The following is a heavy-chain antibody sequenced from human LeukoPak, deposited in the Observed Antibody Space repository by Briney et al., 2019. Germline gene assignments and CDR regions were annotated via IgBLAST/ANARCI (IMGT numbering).Heavy chain of an antibody. V-gene: IGHV3-23*01. CDR1: GFTFSSYA. D-gene: IGHD2-2*01. CDR2: ISGSGGST. Sequence: PGGSLRLSCAASGFTFSSYAMSWVRQAPGKGLEWVSAISGSGGSTYYADSVKGRFTISRDNSKNTLYLQMNSLRAEDTAVYYCAKDPNSYCSSTSCYSEYFQHWGQGTLVTVSS. CDR3: AKDPNSYCSSTSCYSEYFQH. J-gene: IGHJ1*01.